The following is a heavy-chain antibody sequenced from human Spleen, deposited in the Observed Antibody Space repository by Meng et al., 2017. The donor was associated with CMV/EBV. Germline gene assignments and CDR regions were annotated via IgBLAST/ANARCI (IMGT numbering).Heavy chain of an antibody. V-gene: IGHV3-23*03. J-gene: IGHJ6*02. D-gene: IGHD3-22*01. Sequence: GESLKISCAASGFTFSSYAMSWVRQAPGKGLEWVSVIYSGGSSTYYADSVKGRFTISRDNAKNSLYLQMNSLRAEDTAVYYCARGSSGYYYYGMDVWGQGTTVTVSS. CDR2: IYSGGSST. CDR3: ARGSSGYYYYGMDV. CDR1: GFTFSSYA.